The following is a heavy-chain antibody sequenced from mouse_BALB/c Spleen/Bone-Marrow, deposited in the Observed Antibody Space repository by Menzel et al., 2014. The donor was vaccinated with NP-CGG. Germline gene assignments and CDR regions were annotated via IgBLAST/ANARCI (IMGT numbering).Heavy chain of an antibody. CDR1: GYTFTRYW. J-gene: IGHJ4*01. Sequence: QVQLQQPGAELAKPGASVKMSCKASGYTFTRYWIHWVKPGPGQGLEWIGYINPSTGYTEYNQKFKDKAALTADKSSSTAYMQLSSLTSEDSAVYYCARGDYYGKGGAMGYWGQGASVTVSS. CDR2: INPSTGYT. V-gene: IGHV1-7*01. CDR3: ARGDYYGKGGAMGY. D-gene: IGHD1-1*01.